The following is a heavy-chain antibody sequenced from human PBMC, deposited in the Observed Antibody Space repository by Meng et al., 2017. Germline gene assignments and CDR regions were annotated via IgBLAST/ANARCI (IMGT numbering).Heavy chain of an antibody. CDR2: ISAYNGNT. Sequence: ASSMIFCRASGYTFTTYGISWVRQEPGQGLEWMGWISAYNGNTNYAKKLQGSVTMTTDTSTSTAYMELRSLRSAYTAVYYCTRDDSMYGGPGLDYWGQGTLVTVSS. CDR3: TRDDSMYGGPGLDY. CDR1: GYTFTTYG. V-gene: IGHV1-18*01. J-gene: IGHJ4*02. D-gene: IGHD4/OR15-4a*01.